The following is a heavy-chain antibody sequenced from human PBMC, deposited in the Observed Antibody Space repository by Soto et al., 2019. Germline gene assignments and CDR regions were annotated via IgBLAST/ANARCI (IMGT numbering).Heavy chain of an antibody. D-gene: IGHD3-22*01. CDR3: ASDCADYDRSGRITVSVQ. CDR2: ISSSSSYI. CDR1: GFTFSSYS. V-gene: IGHV3-21*01. J-gene: IGHJ4*02. Sequence: GGSLRLSCAASGFTFSSYSMNWVRQAPGKGLEWVSSISSSSSYIYYADSVKGRFTISRDNAKNSLYLQMNSLRAEDTAVYYCASDCADYDRSGRITVSVQGGQGTLVRVYS.